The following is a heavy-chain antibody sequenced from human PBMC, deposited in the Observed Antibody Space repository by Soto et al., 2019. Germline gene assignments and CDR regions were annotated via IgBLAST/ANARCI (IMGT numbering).Heavy chain of an antibody. CDR3: ARVREYSGSPPGGGYYGMDV. J-gene: IGHJ6*02. D-gene: IGHD1-26*01. V-gene: IGHV1-69*01. CDR2: IIPIFGTA. CDR1: GGTFSSYA. Sequence: QVQLVQSGAEVKKPGSSVKVSCKASGGTFSSYAISWVRQAPGQGLEWMGGIIPIFGTANYAQKFQGRVTITADESTSTAYRELSSLRSEDTAVYYCARVREYSGSPPGGGYYGMDVWGQGTTVTVSS.